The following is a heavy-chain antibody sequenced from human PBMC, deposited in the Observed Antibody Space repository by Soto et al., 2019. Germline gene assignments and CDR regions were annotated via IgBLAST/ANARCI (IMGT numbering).Heavy chain of an antibody. J-gene: IGHJ6*02. Sequence: QVQLQESGPGLVKPSETLSLTCTVSGGSISSYYWSWIRQPPGKGLEWIGYIYYSGSTNYNPSLQSRVTISVDTSKNQFSLKLSSVTAADTAVYYCARLRAAAGLYYYYGMDVWGQGTTVTVSS. CDR3: ARLRAAAGLYYYYGMDV. D-gene: IGHD6-13*01. CDR2: IYYSGST. CDR1: GGSISSYY. V-gene: IGHV4-59*08.